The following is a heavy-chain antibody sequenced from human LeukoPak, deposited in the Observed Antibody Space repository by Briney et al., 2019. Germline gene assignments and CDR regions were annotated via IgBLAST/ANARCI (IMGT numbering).Heavy chain of an antibody. CDR1: GFTFISYE. CDR3: ARDELYASLDY. CDR2: ISSSGSTI. J-gene: IGHJ4*02. V-gene: IGHV3-48*03. D-gene: IGHD2-8*01. Sequence: QSGGSLRLSCAASGFTFISYEMNWVRQAPGKGLEWVSYISSSGSTIYYADSVKGRLTISRDNAKNSMYLQMNSLRAEDTAVYYCARDELYASLDYWGQGTLVTVSS.